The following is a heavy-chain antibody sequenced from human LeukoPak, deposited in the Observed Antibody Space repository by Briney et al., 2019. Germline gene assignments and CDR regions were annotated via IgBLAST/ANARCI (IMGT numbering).Heavy chain of an antibody. D-gene: IGHD5-24*01. CDR1: GYTFTSYD. CDR2: VNPSSGNT. CDR3: ARGGGGWLQFDY. V-gene: IGHV1-8*01. J-gene: IGHJ4*02. Sequence: ASVKVSCKASGYTFTSYDINWVRQATGQGLEWMGWVNPSSGNTGYAQKFQGRVTITRNTSISTAYMELSSLRSEDTAVYYCARGGGGWLQFDYWGQGTLVTVSS.